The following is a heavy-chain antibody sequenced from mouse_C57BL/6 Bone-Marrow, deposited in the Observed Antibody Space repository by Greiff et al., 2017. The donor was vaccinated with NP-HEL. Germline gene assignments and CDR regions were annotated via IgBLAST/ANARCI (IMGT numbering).Heavy chain of an antibody. CDR1: GYTFTSYG. D-gene: IGHD1-1*01. V-gene: IGHV1-81*01. CDR3: ARIYYYGKRYFDV. Sequence: QVQLQQSGAELARPGASVKLSCKASGYTFTSYGISWVKQRTGQGLEWIGEIYPRSGNTYYNEKFKGKATLTADKSSSTAYMELRSLTSKDSAVYFCARIYYYGKRYFDVWGTGTTVTVSS. J-gene: IGHJ1*03. CDR2: IYPRSGNT.